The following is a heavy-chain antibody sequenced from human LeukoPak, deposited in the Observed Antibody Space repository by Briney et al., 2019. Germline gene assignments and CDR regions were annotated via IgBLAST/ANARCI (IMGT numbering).Heavy chain of an antibody. CDR1: GFTFDDYG. V-gene: IGHV3-20*04. Sequence: GGSLRLSCAASGFTFDDYGMSWVRQAPGKGLEWVSGINWNGGSTGYADSVKGRFTISRDNAKNSLYLQMNSLRAEDTAVYYCARGDSSSWSEYYYYYYMDVWGKGTTVTVSS. J-gene: IGHJ6*03. CDR3: ARGDSSSWSEYYYYYYMDV. CDR2: INWNGGST. D-gene: IGHD6-13*01.